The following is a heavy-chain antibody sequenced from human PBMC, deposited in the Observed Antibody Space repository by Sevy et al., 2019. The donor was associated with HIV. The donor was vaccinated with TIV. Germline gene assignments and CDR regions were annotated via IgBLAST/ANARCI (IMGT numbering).Heavy chain of an antibody. Sequence: GGSLRLSCAASGLTLTTTGMSWVRQAPGKGLEWVAGVTSDGTTYYADSVRDRSTVSRDNSKNTQYLQLNSLRADDTAVFYCAGGDTTMITDLDYWGQGTLVTVSS. D-gene: IGHD3-16*01. J-gene: IGHJ4*02. CDR3: AGGDTTMITDLDY. CDR2: VTSDGTT. CDR1: GLTLTTTG. V-gene: IGHV3-23*01.